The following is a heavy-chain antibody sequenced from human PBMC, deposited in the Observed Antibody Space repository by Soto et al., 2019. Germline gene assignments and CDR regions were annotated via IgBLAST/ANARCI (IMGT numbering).Heavy chain of an antibody. V-gene: IGHV3-30*18. D-gene: IGHD3-22*01. Sequence: QVQLVESGGGVVQPGRSLRLSCAASGFTFSSYGMHWVRQAPGKGLEWVAVISYDGSNKYYADSVKGRFTISRDNSKNTLYLQMNSLSAEDTAVYYCAKDGRTYDSSGCDIWGQGTMVTVSS. J-gene: IGHJ3*02. CDR3: AKDGRTYDSSGCDI. CDR2: ISYDGSNK. CDR1: GFTFSSYG.